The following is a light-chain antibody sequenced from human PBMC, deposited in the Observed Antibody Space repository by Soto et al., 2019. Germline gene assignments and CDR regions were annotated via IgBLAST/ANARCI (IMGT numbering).Light chain of an antibody. Sequence: DLQMTQSPSTLSASVGDRVSITCRASQSISSWLAWYQQKPGKAPKLLIYKASSLESGVPSRFSASGAGPEFTLTISSLQPDDFANYYCQQYSSSWYTFGQGTKLEIK. J-gene: IGKJ2*01. V-gene: IGKV1-5*03. CDR2: KAS. CDR1: QSISSW. CDR3: QQYSSSWYT.